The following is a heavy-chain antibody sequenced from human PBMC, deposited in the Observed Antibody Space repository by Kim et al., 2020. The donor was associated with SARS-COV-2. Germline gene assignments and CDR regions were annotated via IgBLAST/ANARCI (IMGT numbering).Heavy chain of an antibody. Sequence: GGSLRLSCAASGFTFTNSWIHWVRQIPGKGPVWVSSVGGDGGSRYYADSVKGRFTTSRDNANNMVYLQMNSLRVDDTAIYYCTSIFEYWGQGALVTGSS. V-gene: IGHV3-74*01. CDR1: GFTFTNSW. J-gene: IGHJ4*02. CDR3: TSIFEY. CDR2: VGGDGGSR. D-gene: IGHD3-3*02.